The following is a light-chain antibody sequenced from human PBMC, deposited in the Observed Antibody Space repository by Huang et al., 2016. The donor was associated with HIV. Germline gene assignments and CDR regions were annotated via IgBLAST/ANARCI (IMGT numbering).Light chain of an antibody. CDR1: QSVSSY. CDR3: QQHSKWPRT. CDR2: DAS. Sequence: EIVLTQSPATLSLSPGERATLSCRASQSVSSYLAWYQQKPGQAPRLLIYDASNRATGIPARFSGSGSGTDCTLTISSLEPEDFAVYYCQQHSKWPRTFGQGTKLEIK. J-gene: IGKJ2*01. V-gene: IGKV3-11*01.